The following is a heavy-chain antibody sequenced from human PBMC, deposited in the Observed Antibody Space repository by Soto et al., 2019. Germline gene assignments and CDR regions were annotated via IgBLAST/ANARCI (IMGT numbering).Heavy chain of an antibody. D-gene: IGHD1-26*01. CDR1: GGSISSSSHY. V-gene: IGHV4-39*07. J-gene: IGHJ4*02. Sequence: SETLSLTCTVSGGSISSSSHYWGWIRQPPGKGLEWIGSIYYSGSTYYNPSLKSRVTLSVDKSKNHFSLKLSSVTAADTAVYYCARSEATGLDHWGQGTLVTVSS. CDR3: ARSEATGLDH. CDR2: IYYSGST.